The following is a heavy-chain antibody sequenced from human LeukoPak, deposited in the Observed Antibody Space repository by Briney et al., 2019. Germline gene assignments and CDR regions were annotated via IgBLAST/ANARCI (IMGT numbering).Heavy chain of an antibody. J-gene: IGHJ5*02. V-gene: IGHV4-59*12. Sequence: SETLSLTCTVSGGSISSYYWSWIRQPPGKGLEWIGYIYYSGSTNYNPSLKSRVTISVDTSKNQFSLKLSSVTAADTAVYYCARERLWFGELFRNWFDPWGQGTLVTVSS. D-gene: IGHD3-10*01. CDR3: ARERLWFGELFRNWFDP. CDR1: GGSISSYY. CDR2: IYYSGST.